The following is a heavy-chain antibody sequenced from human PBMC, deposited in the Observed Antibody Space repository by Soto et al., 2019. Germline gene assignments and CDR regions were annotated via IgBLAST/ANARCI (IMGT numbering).Heavy chain of an antibody. D-gene: IGHD2-21*02. V-gene: IGHV3-30*03. CDR2: ISYDGSNK. J-gene: IGHJ6*02. CDR1: GFTFSSYG. Sequence: QPGGSLRLSCAASGFTFSSYGMHWVRQAPGKGLEGVAVISYDGSNKYYADSVKGRFTISRDNSKNTLYLPMNSLRAEDTAVYFFSIDGGGDGTCIDVWCQATTVTVSS. CDR3: SIDGGGDGTCIDV.